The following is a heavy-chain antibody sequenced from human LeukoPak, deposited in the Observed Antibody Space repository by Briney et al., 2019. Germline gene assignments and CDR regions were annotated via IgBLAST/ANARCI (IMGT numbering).Heavy chain of an antibody. J-gene: IGHJ4*02. D-gene: IGHD3-22*01. CDR2: IYHSGST. V-gene: IGHV4-38-2*02. Sequence: SETLSLTCTVSGYSISSGYYWGWIRQPPGKGLEWIGSIYHSGSTNYNPSLKSGVTISVDTSKNQFSLKLSSVTAADTAVYYCAREDPTNDDSSGLFDYWGQGTLVTVSS. CDR3: AREDPTNDDSSGLFDY. CDR1: GYSISSGYY.